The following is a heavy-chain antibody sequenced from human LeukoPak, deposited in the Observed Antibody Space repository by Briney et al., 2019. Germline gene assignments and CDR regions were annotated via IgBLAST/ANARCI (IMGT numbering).Heavy chain of an antibody. J-gene: IGHJ4*02. D-gene: IGHD4-17*01. CDR1: GGSISSGGYY. V-gene: IGHV4-31*03. CDR3: ARDSVTSPLDY. Sequence: SDTLSLTCTVSGGSISSGGYYWSWIRQHPGKGLEWIGYIYYSGSTYYNPSLKSRVTISVDTSKNQFSLKLSSVTAADTAVYYCARDSVTSPLDYWGQGTLVTVSS. CDR2: IYYSGST.